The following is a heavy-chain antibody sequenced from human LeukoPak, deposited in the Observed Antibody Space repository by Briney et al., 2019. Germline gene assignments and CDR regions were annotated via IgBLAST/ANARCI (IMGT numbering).Heavy chain of an antibody. Sequence: SETLSLTCTVSGGSISSYYWSWIRQPPGKGLEWIGYIYHSGSTYYNPSLKSRVTISVDRSKNQFSLKLSSVTAADTAVYYCARYGCSGGSCYYDYWGQGTLVTVSS. D-gene: IGHD2-15*01. J-gene: IGHJ4*02. CDR3: ARYGCSGGSCYYDY. V-gene: IGHV4-59*01. CDR2: IYHSGST. CDR1: GGSISSYY.